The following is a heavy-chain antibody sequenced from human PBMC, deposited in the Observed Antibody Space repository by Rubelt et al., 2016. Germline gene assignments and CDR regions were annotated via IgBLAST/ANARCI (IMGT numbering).Heavy chain of an antibody. V-gene: IGHV3-21*01. J-gene: IGHJ6*02. CDR3: ASTQRASPGVAAASPRYGVDV. Sequence: VSSISSSSSYIYYADSVKGRFTISRDNAKNSLYLQMNSLRAEDTAVYYCASTQRASPGVAAASPRYGVDVWGQGTTVTVSS. CDR2: ISSSSSYI. D-gene: IGHD6-13*01.